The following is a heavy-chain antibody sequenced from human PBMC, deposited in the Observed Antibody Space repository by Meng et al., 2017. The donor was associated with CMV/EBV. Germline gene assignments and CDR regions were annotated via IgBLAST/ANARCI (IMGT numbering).Heavy chain of an antibody. D-gene: IGHD6-6*01. CDR3: ARDLYSSSSGYYYYGMDV. CDR1: GFTFSSYW. V-gene: IGHV3-74*01. J-gene: IGHJ6*02. CDR2: INSDGSST. Sequence: GGSLRLFCAASGFTFSSYWMHWVRQAPGKGLVWVSRINSDGSSTSYADSVKGRFTISRDNAKNTLYLQMNSLRAEDTAVYYCARDLYSSSSGYYYYGMDVWGQGTTVTVSS.